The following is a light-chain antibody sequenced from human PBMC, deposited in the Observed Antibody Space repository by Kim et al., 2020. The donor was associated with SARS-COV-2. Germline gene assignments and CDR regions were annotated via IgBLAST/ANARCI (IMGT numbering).Light chain of an antibody. V-gene: IGKV1-5*01. CDR1: QGISSW. CDR3: QQYNSYSRT. CDR2: DAS. Sequence: DIQMTQSPSSLSASVGDRVTITCRASQGISSWLAWYQLKPEKAPKLLIYDASSLESGVPSRFSGSGSGTEFTLTISSLKPDDFATYYCQQYNSYSRTFGQGTKVDIK. J-gene: IGKJ1*01.